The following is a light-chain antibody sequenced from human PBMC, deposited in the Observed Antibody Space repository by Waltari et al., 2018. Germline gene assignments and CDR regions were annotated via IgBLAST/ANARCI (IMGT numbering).Light chain of an antibody. CDR1: QDIMTY. J-gene: IGKJ2*01. CDR3: QQYRSYPYT. CDR2: EAS. V-gene: IGKV1-5*03. Sequence: DFQLTQFPSTLSASVGDRVTITCRAVQDIMTYLAWYQQKPGKAPKILIYEASALESGVPSRFSGSGSGTGFTLTVSSLQPDDSATYYCQQYRSYPYTFGQGTKLEIK.